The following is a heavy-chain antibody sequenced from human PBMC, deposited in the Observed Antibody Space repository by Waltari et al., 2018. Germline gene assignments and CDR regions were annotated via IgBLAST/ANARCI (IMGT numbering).Heavy chain of an antibody. CDR2: INHSGST. CDR3: ARGRRGLVVVVAAAYYFDY. D-gene: IGHD2-15*01. J-gene: IGHJ4*02. V-gene: IGHV4-34*01. CDR1: GGSFSGYY. Sequence: QVQLQQWGAGLLKPSETLSLTCAVYGGSFSGYYWSWIRQPPGKGLEWIGEINHSGSTNDNPSLKSRVTISVDTSTNQFSLKLSSVTAADTAVYYCARGRRGLVVVVAAAYYFDYWGQGTLVTVSS.